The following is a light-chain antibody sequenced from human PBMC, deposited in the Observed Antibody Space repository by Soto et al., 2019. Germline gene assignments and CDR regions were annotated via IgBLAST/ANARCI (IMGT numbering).Light chain of an antibody. V-gene: IGKV3-11*01. CDR3: QQRSDWPST. Sequence: EIVLTQSPATLSLSPGERATLSCRASQSVSSYLAWYQQKPGQAPRLLIYDASNRATGIPARFSGSGSGTDFTLTISSLEPDDFVVYYCQQRSDWPSTFGGGTNVQIK. J-gene: IGKJ4*01. CDR2: DAS. CDR1: QSVSSY.